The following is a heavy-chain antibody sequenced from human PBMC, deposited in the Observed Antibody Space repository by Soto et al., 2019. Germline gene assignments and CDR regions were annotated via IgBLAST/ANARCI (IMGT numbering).Heavy chain of an antibody. V-gene: IGHV3-48*02. Sequence: PGGSLRLSCEVSGFTFSTFSMNWVRQAPGKGLEWVAHISRNSDTTYYADSVKGRFSISRDNAKNSLYLQMNSLRDEDTAVYYCGRDPASYAYTCDFWGQGTLVTVSS. CDR3: GRDPASYAYTCDF. CDR1: GFTFSTFS. D-gene: IGHD3-16*01. CDR2: ISRNSDTT. J-gene: IGHJ4*02.